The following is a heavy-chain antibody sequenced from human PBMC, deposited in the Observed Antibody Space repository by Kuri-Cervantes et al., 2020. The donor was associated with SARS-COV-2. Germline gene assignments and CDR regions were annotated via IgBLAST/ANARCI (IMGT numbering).Heavy chain of an antibody. Sequence: GGSLRLSCAASGFTFSNAWMNWVRQAPGKGLEWVANIKEDGSEIYYVDFVKGRFTISRDNAKNSLYLQMNSLRAEDTAVYYCANAENWGQGTLVTVSS. J-gene: IGHJ4*02. CDR1: GFTFSNAW. CDR3: ANAEN. V-gene: IGHV3-7*03. CDR2: IKEDGSEI.